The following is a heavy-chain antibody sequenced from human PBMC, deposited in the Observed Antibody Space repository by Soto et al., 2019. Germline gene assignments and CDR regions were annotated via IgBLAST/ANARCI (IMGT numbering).Heavy chain of an antibody. Sequence: ASVKVSFKPSGSTLTSYAMHWVRQDPGQRLEWPGWINAGNGNTKYSQKFQGRVTITRDTSASTAYMELSSLRSEDTAVYYCARDPGIAAAGTRKGYYYYGMDVWGQGTTVTVSS. V-gene: IGHV1-3*01. CDR1: GSTLTSYA. J-gene: IGHJ6*02. CDR2: INAGNGNT. D-gene: IGHD6-13*01. CDR3: ARDPGIAAAGTRKGYYYYGMDV.